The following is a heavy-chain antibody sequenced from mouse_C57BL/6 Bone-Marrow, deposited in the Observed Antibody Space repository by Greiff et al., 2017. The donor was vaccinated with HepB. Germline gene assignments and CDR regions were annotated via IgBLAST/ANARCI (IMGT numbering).Heavy chain of an antibody. D-gene: IGHD1-1*01. CDR3: ARLNYYGFLAY. Sequence: VQLQQSGAELVRPGASVKLSCKASGYTFTDYYINWVKQRPGQGLEWIARIYPGSGNTYYNEKFKGKATLTAEKSSSTAYMQLSSLTSEDSAVYFCARLNYYGFLAYWGQGTLITVSA. CDR1: GYTFTDYY. CDR2: IYPGSGNT. J-gene: IGHJ3*01. V-gene: IGHV1-76*01.